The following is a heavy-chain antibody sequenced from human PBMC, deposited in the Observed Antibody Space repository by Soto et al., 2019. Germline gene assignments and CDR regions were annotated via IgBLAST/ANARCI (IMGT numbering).Heavy chain of an antibody. Sequence: PGGSLILSCAAFGFTVSSNYMSWVRQAPGKGLEWVSVIYADGTTLYTDSVKGRFTFYRDNSKNTLYLQMNRLTAEDTAVYYCARARVGVAGFFDYWGQGTLVTVPS. CDR1: GFTVSSNY. D-gene: IGHD2-2*01. CDR2: IYADGTT. V-gene: IGHV3-66*01. J-gene: IGHJ4*02. CDR3: ARARVGVAGFFDY.